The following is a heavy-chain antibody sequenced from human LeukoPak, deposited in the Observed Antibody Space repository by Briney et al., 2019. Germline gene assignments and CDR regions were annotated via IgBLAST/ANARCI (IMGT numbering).Heavy chain of an antibody. CDR2: IYYSGST. V-gene: IGHV4-39*01. D-gene: IGHD3-16*01. Sequence: SETLSLTRTVSGGSISSSSYYWGWIRQPPGKGLEWIGSIYYSGSTYYNPSLKSRVTISVDTSKNQFSLKLSSVTAADTAVYYCARLMRAWFDPWGQGTLVTVSS. CDR3: ARLMRAWFDP. CDR1: GGSISSSSYY. J-gene: IGHJ5*02.